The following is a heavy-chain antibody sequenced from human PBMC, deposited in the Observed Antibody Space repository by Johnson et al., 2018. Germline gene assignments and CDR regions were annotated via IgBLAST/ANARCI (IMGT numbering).Heavy chain of an antibody. V-gene: IGHV5-51*01. CDR1: GYSFSSYW. CDR3: ARGSYSSSSGYYYYYYMDV. CDR2: IYPGDSDT. Sequence: VQLVESGAEVKKPGESXKISCKASGYSFSSYWIGWVRQMPGKGLEWMGIIYPGDSDTRYSPSFQGQVTIPADRSINTAFLQWSSLKASDTAMYYCARGSYSSSSGYYYYYYMDVWGKGTTVTVSS. D-gene: IGHD6-6*01. J-gene: IGHJ6*03.